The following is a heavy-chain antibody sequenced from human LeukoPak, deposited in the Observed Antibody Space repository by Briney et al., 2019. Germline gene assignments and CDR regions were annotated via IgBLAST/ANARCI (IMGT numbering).Heavy chain of an antibody. J-gene: IGHJ4*02. V-gene: IGHV3-23*01. Sequence: GGSLRLSCAASGFTFSSYAMSWVRQAPGQGLEWVSAISGSGGSTYYADSVKGRFTISRDNSKNTLYLQMNSLRAEDTAVYYCAKDGSYYDSSGYYYEDGDYWGQGTLVTVSS. D-gene: IGHD3-22*01. CDR3: AKDGSYYDSSGYYYEDGDY. CDR1: GFTFSSYA. CDR2: ISGSGGST.